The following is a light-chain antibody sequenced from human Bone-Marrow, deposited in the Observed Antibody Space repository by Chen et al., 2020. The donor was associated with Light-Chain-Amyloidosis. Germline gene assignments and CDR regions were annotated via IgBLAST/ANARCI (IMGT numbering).Light chain of an antibody. CDR3: HQYHILYT. CDR1: ENIVSW. V-gene: IGKV1-5*03. Sequence: DIQMIQSPSTPSASVGDRVTITCRASENIVSWLAWYPQKPGNAPKVLIYRTSGLESGVPSRFSGSGSVTEYTLTISSLQPDDFATYYVHQYHILYTFGQGTKLE. J-gene: IGKJ2*01. CDR2: RTS.